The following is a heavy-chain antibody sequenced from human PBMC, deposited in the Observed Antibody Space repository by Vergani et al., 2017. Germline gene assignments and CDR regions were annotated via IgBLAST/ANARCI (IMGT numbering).Heavy chain of an antibody. V-gene: IGHV3-23*01. J-gene: IGHJ3*02. Sequence: EVQLLESGGGLVQPGGSLRLSCAASGFTFSSYAMSWVRQAPGKGLEWVSAISGSGGSTYYADSVKGRFTISRDNSKNTLYLQMNSLRAEDTAVYYCAKAHYPSLIQFMNAFDIWGQGTMVTVSS. CDR1: GFTFSSYA. CDR3: AKAHYPSLIQFMNAFDI. CDR2: ISGSGGST. D-gene: IGHD5-18*01.